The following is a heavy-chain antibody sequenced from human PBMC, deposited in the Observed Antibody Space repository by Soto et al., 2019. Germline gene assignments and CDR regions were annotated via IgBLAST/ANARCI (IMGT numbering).Heavy chain of an antibody. V-gene: IGHV3-30*18. Sequence: QVQLVESGGGVVQPGRSLRLSCAASGFTFSSYGMHWVRQAPGKGLEWVAVISYDGSNKYYADSVKGRFTISRDNSKNTLYLQMNNRRAEDTALYYCAKDRFSGPFSSPSSRYFDYWGQGTLVTVSS. CDR3: AKDRFSGPFSSPSSRYFDY. CDR2: ISYDGSNK. CDR1: GFTFSSYG. J-gene: IGHJ4*02. D-gene: IGHD2-2*01.